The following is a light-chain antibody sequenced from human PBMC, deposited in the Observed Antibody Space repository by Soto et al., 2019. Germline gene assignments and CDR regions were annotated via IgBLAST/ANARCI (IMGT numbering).Light chain of an antibody. J-gene: IGKJ1*01. CDR1: QSVSNN. CDR3: QQYNNWPPTWT. V-gene: IGKV3-15*01. Sequence: EIVMTQSPATLSVSPGESATLSCRASQSVSNNLAWYQQKPGQAPRLLIYGASTSATGFPARFSGSGSGTVFTLTISSLQSEDFAVYYCQQYNNWPPTWTFGQGTKVEIK. CDR2: GAS.